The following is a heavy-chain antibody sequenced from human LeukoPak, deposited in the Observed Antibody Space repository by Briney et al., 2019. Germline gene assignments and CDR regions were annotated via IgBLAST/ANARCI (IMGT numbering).Heavy chain of an antibody. CDR1: GYSFTSYW. CDR3: ARHRGVGYCSSTSCPYFGY. D-gene: IGHD2-2*01. J-gene: IGHJ4*02. CDR2: IYPGDSDT. Sequence: GESLKISCKGSGYSFTSYWIGWVRQMPGKGLEWMGIIYPGDSDTRYSPSFQGQVTISADKSISTAYLQWSSLKASDTAMYYCARHRGVGYCSSTSCPYFGYWGQGTLVTVSS. V-gene: IGHV5-51*01.